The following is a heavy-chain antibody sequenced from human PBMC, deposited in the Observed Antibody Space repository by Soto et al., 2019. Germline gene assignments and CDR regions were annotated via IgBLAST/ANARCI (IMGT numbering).Heavy chain of an antibody. J-gene: IGHJ4*02. CDR1: GGPISSYY. CDR2: IYYSGST. V-gene: IGHV4-59*01. Sequence: QVQLQESGPGLVKPSETLSLSCTVYGGPISSYYWSWIRQSPGKGLEWIGYIYYSGSTNYNPSLKSRVTISVDTSKNQFSLELSSVTAAYTAVYYCARGSSRWPPRLDYWGQGTLVTVSS. CDR3: ARGSSRWPPRLDY. D-gene: IGHD2-2*01.